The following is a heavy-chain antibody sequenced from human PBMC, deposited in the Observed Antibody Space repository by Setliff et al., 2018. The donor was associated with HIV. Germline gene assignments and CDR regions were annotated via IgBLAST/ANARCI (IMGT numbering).Heavy chain of an antibody. CDR1: GGSISSYY. D-gene: IGHD2-15*01. J-gene: IGHJ3*02. CDR2: IYSSGST. Sequence: SETLSLTCTVSGGSISSYYWSWIRQPAGKGLEWIGRIYSSGSTNYSPSLNSRVTMSVDTSKNQFSLGLSSVTAADTAVYYCARVGLYCSGGSCYSSAFDIWGQGTMVTVSS. V-gene: IGHV4-4*07. CDR3: ARVGLYCSGGSCYSSAFDI.